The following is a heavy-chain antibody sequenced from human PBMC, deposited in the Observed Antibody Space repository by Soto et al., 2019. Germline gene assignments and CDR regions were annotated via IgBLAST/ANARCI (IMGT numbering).Heavy chain of an antibody. V-gene: IGHV3-33*01. CDR2: IWYDGSNK. D-gene: IGHD6-19*01. J-gene: IGHJ6*02. CDR1: GFTFSSYG. CDR3: ARNWDSSGWYYYGMDV. Sequence: GGSLRLSCAASGFTFSSYGMHWVRQAPGKGLEWVAVIWYDGSNKYYADSVKGRFTISRDNSKNTLYLQMNSLRAEDTAVYYCARNWDSSGWYYYGMDVWGQGTTVTVSS.